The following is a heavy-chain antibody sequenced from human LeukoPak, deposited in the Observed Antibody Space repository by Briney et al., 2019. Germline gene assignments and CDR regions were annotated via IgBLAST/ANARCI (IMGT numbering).Heavy chain of an antibody. D-gene: IGHD2-21*01. CDR1: GYSIDSGYY. V-gene: IGHV4-38-2*02. CDR3: ARGDCSGSICYSPMDV. J-gene: IGHJ6*03. CDR2: IYRSGST. Sequence: SETLSLTCTVSGYSIDSGYYWVWIRQPPGKGLEWIGSIYRSGSTNYNPSLKSRVTISVDTSKNQFSLKVSSVTAADTAVYYCARGDCSGSICYSPMDVWGTGTTVTVSS.